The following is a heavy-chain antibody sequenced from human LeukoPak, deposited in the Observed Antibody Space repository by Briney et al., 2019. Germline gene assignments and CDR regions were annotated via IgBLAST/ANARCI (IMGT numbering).Heavy chain of an antibody. CDR3: ARGAVVTAGDYSDY. D-gene: IGHD2-21*02. V-gene: IGHV4-30-2*01. J-gene: IGHJ4*02. CDR1: GGSISSGGYS. Sequence: SETLSLTCAVSGGSISSGGYSWSWIRQPPGKGLEWIGYIYHSGSTYYNPSLKSRVTISVDRSENQFSLKLSSVTAADTAVYYCARGAVVTAGDYSDYWGQGTLVTVSS. CDR2: IYHSGST.